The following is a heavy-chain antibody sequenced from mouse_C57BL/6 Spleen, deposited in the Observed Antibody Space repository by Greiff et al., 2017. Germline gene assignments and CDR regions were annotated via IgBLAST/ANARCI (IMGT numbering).Heavy chain of an antibody. CDR1: GFTFSDYG. CDR3: ARKLYGSSYWYFDV. CDR2: IRSGSSTI. Sequence: EVMLVESGGGLVKPGGSLKLSCAASGFTFSDYGMHWVRQAPEKGLEWVAYIRSGSSTIYYADKVKGRFTISRDNANKTLVLKMTHLRSEDTAMYYCARKLYGSSYWYFDVWGTGTTVTVSS. D-gene: IGHD1-1*01. J-gene: IGHJ1*03. V-gene: IGHV5-17*01.